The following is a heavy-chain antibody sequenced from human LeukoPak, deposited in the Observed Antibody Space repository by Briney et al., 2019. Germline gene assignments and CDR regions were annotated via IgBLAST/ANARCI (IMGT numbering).Heavy chain of an antibody. D-gene: IGHD5-18*01. CDR2: IYYSGST. Sequence: SETLSLTCTVSGGSVSSGGYYWSWIRQHPGKGLEWIGYIYYSGSTYYNPSLKSRVTISVDTSKNQFSLELNSVTAADTAVYYCARDRGYGFDYWGQGTLVTVSS. CDR1: GGSVSSGGYY. CDR3: ARDRGYGFDY. V-gene: IGHV4-31*03. J-gene: IGHJ4*02.